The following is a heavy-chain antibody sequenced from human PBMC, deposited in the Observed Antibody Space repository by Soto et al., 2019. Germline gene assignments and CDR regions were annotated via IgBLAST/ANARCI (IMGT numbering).Heavy chain of an antibody. CDR3: ASCSGGSCYSTR. J-gene: IGHJ4*02. Sequence: SETLSLTCTVSGGSISSGGYYWSWIRQHPGKGLEWIGYIYYSGSTYYNPSLKNRVTISVDTSKNQFSLKLSSVTAADTAVYYCASCSGGSCYSTRWGQGTLVTVSS. D-gene: IGHD2-15*01. V-gene: IGHV4-31*03. CDR2: IYYSGST. CDR1: GGSISSGGYY.